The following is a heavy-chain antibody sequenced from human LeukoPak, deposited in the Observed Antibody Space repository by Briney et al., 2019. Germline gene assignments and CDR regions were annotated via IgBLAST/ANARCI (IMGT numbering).Heavy chain of an antibody. J-gene: IGHJ4*02. D-gene: IGHD3-9*01. CDR3: ARHYDILTGYLDY. CDR2: MYYSGST. CDR1: GGSISNSSYY. Sequence: KPSETLSLTCTVSGGSISNSSYYWGWIRQPPGKGLEWIGSMYYSGSTNYNPSLKSRVTISVDTSQNQFSFKLSSVTAADTAVYYCARHYDILTGYLDYWGQGTPVTVSS. V-gene: IGHV4-39*01.